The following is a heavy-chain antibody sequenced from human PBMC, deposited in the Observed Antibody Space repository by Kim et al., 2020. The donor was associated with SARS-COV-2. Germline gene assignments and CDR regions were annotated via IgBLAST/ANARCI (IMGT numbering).Heavy chain of an antibody. CDR1: GFTFSSYA. V-gene: IGHV3-23*03. CDR3: AKAEPELRFLEWLLRGDPYYFDC. J-gene: IGHJ4*02. CDR2: IYSGGSST. Sequence: GGSLRLSCAASGFTFSSYAMSWVRQAPGKGLEWVSVIYSGGSSTYYADSVKGRFTISRDNSKNTLYLQMNSLRAEDTAVYYCAKAEPELRFLEWLLRGDPYYFDCWGQGTLVTVSS. D-gene: IGHD3-3*01.